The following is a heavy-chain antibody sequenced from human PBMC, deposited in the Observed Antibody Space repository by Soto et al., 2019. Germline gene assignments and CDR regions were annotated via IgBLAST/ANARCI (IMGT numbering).Heavy chain of an antibody. CDR1: GFTFSIAW. J-gene: IGHJ4*02. CDR3: STNTWLGYCGSVTCYGMDD. Sequence: EVQLVESGGDLVKPGGSLRLSCAASGFTFSIAWMNWVRQAPGKGLEWVGRIKSKNDGETTDYAAPVKGRFTISRDDSKNTLYLQMNSLKTEDTAIYYCSTNTWLGYCGSVTCYGMDDWGQGTLVTVSS. V-gene: IGHV3-15*07. CDR2: IKSKNDGETT. D-gene: IGHD2-15*01.